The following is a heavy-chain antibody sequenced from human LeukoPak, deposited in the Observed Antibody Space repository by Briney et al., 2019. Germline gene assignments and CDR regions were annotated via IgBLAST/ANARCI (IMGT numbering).Heavy chain of an antibody. D-gene: IGHD2-2*01. Sequence: ASVKVSYKASGYTFTGYYMHWVRQAPGQGLEWMGWINPNSGGTNYAQKFQGRVTMTRDTSISTAYMELSGLRSDDTAVYSCAREGYCSVTSCPTDYWGQGSLVTVSS. J-gene: IGHJ4*02. CDR3: AREGYCSVTSCPTDY. CDR2: INPNSGGT. V-gene: IGHV1-2*02. CDR1: GYTFTGYY.